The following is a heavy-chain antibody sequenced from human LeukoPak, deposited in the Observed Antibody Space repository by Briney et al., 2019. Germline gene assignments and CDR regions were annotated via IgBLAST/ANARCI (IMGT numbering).Heavy chain of an antibody. CDR3: ARDGRGYSYGYGYYYYMDV. CDR1: GYTFTSYG. CDR2: ISAFNGNT. J-gene: IGHJ6*03. V-gene: IGHV1-18*01. Sequence: GASVKVSCKASGYTFTSYGISWVRQAPGQGLEWMGWISAFNGNTNYAQRLQGRVTMTTDTSTSTAYMELRSLRSGDTAVYYCARDGRGYSYGYGYYYYMDVWGKGTTVTVSS. D-gene: IGHD5-18*01.